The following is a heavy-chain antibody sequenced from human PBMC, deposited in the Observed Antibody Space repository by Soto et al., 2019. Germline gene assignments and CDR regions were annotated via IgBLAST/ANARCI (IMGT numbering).Heavy chain of an antibody. CDR3: AKSNTAHIWKAYYGIFDY. CDR1: GFTFANYA. CDR2: ISASSDHT. V-gene: IGHV3-23*01. J-gene: IGHJ4*02. D-gene: IGHD3-3*02. Sequence: GGSLRLSCATSGFTFANYAMNWVRQAPGKGLEWVSSISASSDHTYFADSVKGRFTISRDNSKNTLYLQMNSLRAEDTAVYYCAKSNTAHIWKAYYGIFDYWGQGTLVTVSS.